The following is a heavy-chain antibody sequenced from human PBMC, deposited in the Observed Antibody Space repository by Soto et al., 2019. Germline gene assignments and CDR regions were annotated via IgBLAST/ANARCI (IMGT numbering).Heavy chain of an antibody. CDR1: GFTFNMYA. CDR3: ARDPDNGYHPSWFDP. V-gene: IGHV3-30-3*01. J-gene: IGHJ5*02. CDR2: VSHDGSTK. D-gene: IGHD2-2*01. Sequence: TGGSLSLSCAASGFTFNMYAMHWVRPATGKGLEWAAAVSHDGSTKRYAESVKGRFTISRDNSKNTLYLQMFSLRVEDTAVYYCARDPDNGYHPSWFDPWGQGTLVTVSS.